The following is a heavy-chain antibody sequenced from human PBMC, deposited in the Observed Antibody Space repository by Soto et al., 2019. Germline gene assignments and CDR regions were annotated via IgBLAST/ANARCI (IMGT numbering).Heavy chain of an antibody. V-gene: IGHV1-69*13. J-gene: IGHJ4*02. CDR1: GGTFSSYA. CDR2: IIPIFGTA. Sequence: GASVKVSCKASGGTFSSYAISWVRQAPGQGLEWMGGIIPIFGTANYAQKFQGRVTITADESTSTAYMELSSLRSEDTAVYYCARERGHYYDSSGSYGYWGQGTLVTV. D-gene: IGHD3-22*01. CDR3: ARERGHYYDSSGSYGY.